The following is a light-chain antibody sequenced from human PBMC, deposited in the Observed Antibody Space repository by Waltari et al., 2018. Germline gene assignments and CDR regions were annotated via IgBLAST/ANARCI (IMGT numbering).Light chain of an antibody. V-gene: IGLV3-21*02. CDR1: NIGSKS. Sequence: SDVRTQPPSVSVAPGQTAKITCGGRNIGSKSVHWYQQRPGQAPQLPVFDDSARPSGIPDRFAGSHSGDTATLTISRVEAGDEADYYCQVWDSSSDWEFGEGTKLTV. CDR3: QVWDSSSDWE. J-gene: IGLJ2*01. CDR2: DDS.